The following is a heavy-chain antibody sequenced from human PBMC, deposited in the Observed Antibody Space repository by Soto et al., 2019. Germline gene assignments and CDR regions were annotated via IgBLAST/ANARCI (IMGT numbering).Heavy chain of an antibody. D-gene: IGHD2-15*01. V-gene: IGHV4-30-4*01. CDR1: GGSISSGDYY. CDR2: IYYSGST. Sequence: SETLSLTCTVSGGSISSGDYYWSWIRQPPGKGLEWIGYIYYSGSTYYNPSLKSRVTISVDTSKNQFSLKLSSVTAADTAVYYCARVHGYCSGGSCYPNWFDPWGQGTLVTVSS. J-gene: IGHJ5*02. CDR3: ARVHGYCSGGSCYPNWFDP.